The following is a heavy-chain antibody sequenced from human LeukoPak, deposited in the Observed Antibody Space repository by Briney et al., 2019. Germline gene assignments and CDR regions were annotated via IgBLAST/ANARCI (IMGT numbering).Heavy chain of an antibody. CDR3: ATIVDTRAFDI. Sequence: GASVKVSCKASGGTFSSYTISWVRQAPGQGLEWMGRIIPILGIANYEQKFQGRVTITADKSTSTAYMELSSLRSEDTAVHYCATIVDTRAFDIWGQGTMVTVSS. V-gene: IGHV1-69*02. CDR2: IIPILGIA. J-gene: IGHJ3*02. CDR1: GGTFSSYT. D-gene: IGHD5-12*01.